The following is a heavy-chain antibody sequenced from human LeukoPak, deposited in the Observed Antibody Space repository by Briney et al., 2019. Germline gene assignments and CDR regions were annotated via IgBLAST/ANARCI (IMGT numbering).Heavy chain of an antibody. V-gene: IGHV4-34*01. CDR2: INHSGST. J-gene: IGHJ4*02. CDR3: APRYSSYCFDY. Sequence: SETLSLTCAVYGGSFSGYYWSWIRQPPGKGLEWIGEINHSGSTNYNPSLKSRVTISVDTSKNQFSLKLSSVTAADTAVYYCAPRYSSYCFDYWGQGTLVTVSS. D-gene: IGHD5-18*01. CDR1: GGSFSGYY.